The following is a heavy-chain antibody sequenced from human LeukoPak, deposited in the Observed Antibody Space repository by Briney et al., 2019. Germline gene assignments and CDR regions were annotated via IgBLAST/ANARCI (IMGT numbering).Heavy chain of an antibody. Sequence: SETLSLTCTVSGGSFSSHYWSWIRQPPGKGLEWIGYIYYSGSTNYNPSLKSRVTISVDTSKNQFSLKLSSVTAADTAVYYCARPSIAVAGWYFDLWGRGTLVTVSS. D-gene: IGHD6-19*01. CDR3: ARPSIAVAGWYFDL. V-gene: IGHV4-59*08. CDR1: GGSFSSHY. J-gene: IGHJ2*01. CDR2: IYYSGST.